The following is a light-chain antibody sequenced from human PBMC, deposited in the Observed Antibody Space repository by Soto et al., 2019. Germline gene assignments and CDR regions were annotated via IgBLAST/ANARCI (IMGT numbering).Light chain of an antibody. CDR2: EVS. V-gene: IGLV2-14*01. CDR1: SSDVGGYDY. CDR3: NSYTTSSTLVI. J-gene: IGLJ2*01. Sequence: QSALTQPASVSGSPGQSITISCTGTSSDVGGYDYVSWYQQYPGKAPKLIIYEVSYRPSGVSNRFSGSKSGNTASLTISGLQAEDEADYYCNSYTTSSTLVIFGGGTKLTVL.